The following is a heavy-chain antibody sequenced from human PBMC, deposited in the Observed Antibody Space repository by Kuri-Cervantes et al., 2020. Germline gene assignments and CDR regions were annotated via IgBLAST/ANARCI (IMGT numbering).Heavy chain of an antibody. CDR2: IYSGGST. CDR3: ARDTHYYGMDV. V-gene: IGHV3-53*01. D-gene: IGHD2-15*01. CDR1: GFTVSSNY. J-gene: IGHJ6*02. Sequence: GESLKISCTASGFTVSSNYMSWVRQAPGKGLEWVSVIYSGGSTYYADSVKGRFTISRDNSKNTLYLQMNSLRAEDTAVYYCARDTHYYGMDVWGQGTTVTVSS.